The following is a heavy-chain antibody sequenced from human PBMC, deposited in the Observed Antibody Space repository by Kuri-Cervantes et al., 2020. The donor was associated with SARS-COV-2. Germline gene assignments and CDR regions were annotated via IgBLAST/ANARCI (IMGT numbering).Heavy chain of an antibody. V-gene: IGHV2-5*01. J-gene: IGHJ4*02. D-gene: IGHD3-3*01. CDR1: GFSLSTSGVG. CDR3: AHQGVLLGWVLYGGDTYTSREYSDY. Sequence: SGPTLVKPTQTLTLTCTFSGFSLSTSGVGVGWIRQPPGKALEWLALIYWNDDKRYSPSLKSRLTITKDTSKNQVVLTMTNMDPVDTATCYCAHQGVLLGWVLYGGDTYTSREYSDYWGQGTLVTVSS. CDR2: IYWNDDK.